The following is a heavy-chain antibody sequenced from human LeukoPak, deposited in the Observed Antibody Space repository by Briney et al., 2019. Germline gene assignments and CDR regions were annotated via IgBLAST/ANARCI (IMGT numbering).Heavy chain of an antibody. V-gene: IGHV3-33*01. CDR3: ARGVGNGYSGYGFRWFDP. D-gene: IGHD5-12*01. CDR2: IWSDADNK. CDR1: GFTFSTYG. J-gene: IGHJ5*02. Sequence: GGSLRLSCAASGFTFSTYGMHWVRQAPGKGLEWVAGIWSDADNKYYGDSVKGRFTISRDNSKNMLYLQMNSLRVEDTAIYYCARGVGNGYSGYGFRWFDPWGQGALVTVSS.